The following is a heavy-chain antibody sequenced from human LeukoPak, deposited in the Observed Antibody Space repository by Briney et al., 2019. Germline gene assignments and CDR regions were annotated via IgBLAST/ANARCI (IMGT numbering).Heavy chain of an antibody. D-gene: IGHD2-2*01. J-gene: IGHJ6*03. Sequence: GGSLRLSCAASGFTFSSYAMSWVRQAPGKGLESVSAISGSGGSTYSADSVKGRFTISRDNSKNTLYLQMNSLRAEDTALYYCAKDRYQLLSRNEQYYMDVWGKGTTVTVSS. V-gene: IGHV3-23*01. CDR2: ISGSGGST. CDR3: AKDRYQLLSRNEQYYMDV. CDR1: GFTFSSYA.